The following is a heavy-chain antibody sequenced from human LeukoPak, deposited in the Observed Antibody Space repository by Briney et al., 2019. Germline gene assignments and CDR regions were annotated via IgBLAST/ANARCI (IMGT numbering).Heavy chain of an antibody. CDR2: INHSGST. Sequence: SETLSLTCAVHGGSFSGYYWSWIRQPPGKGLERIGEINHSGSTNYNPSLKSRVTISVDTSKNQFSLKLSSVTAADTAVYYCARVPYYYYYMDVWGKGTTVTISS. CDR3: ARVPYYYYYMDV. V-gene: IGHV4-34*01. J-gene: IGHJ6*03. CDR1: GGSFSGYY.